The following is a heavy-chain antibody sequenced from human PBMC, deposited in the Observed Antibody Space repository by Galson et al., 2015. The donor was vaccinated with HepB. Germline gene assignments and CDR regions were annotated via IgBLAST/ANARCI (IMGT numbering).Heavy chain of an antibody. D-gene: IGHD5-24*01. J-gene: IGHJ5*02. CDR3: ANLRWLQP. Sequence: SLRLSCAASGLTFSSSWMNWVRQAPGKGLEWVASIKPDASEKYYVDSVKGRFTISRDNAKNSLYLQMNSLRAEDTAVYYCANLRWLQPWGQGTLVTVSS. V-gene: IGHV3-7*01. CDR1: GLTFSSSW. CDR2: IKPDASEK.